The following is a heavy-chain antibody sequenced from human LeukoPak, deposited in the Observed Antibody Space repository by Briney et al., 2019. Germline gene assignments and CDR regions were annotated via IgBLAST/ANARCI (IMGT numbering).Heavy chain of an antibody. V-gene: IGHV4-38-2*01. J-gene: IGHJ5*02. CDR3: ARSEGGIFGAPGWGFDP. D-gene: IGHD3-3*01. Sequence: SETLSLTCALSGYSLSSGYYWGWIRQPPGKGLEWIGSIYHSGSTHYNPSLKSRVTISVDTSKNQLSLKLSCVTAADTAVYYCARSEGGIFGAPGWGFDPWGQGTLVTVSS. CDR1: GYSLSSGYY. CDR2: IYHSGST.